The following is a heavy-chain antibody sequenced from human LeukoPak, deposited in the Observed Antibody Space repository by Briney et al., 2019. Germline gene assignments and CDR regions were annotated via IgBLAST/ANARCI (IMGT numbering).Heavy chain of an antibody. CDR3: ARHNTVIGILATDY. CDR1: GYSFTSYW. CDR2: IYPGDSDT. J-gene: IGHJ4*02. V-gene: IGHV5-51*01. D-gene: IGHD3-22*01. Sequence: GGSLKISCKGSGYSFTSYWIGWVRQMPGKGLEWMGIIYPGDSDTRYSPSFQGQVTISADKSISTAYLQWSGLKASDTAMYYCARHNTVIGILATDYWGQGTLVTVSS.